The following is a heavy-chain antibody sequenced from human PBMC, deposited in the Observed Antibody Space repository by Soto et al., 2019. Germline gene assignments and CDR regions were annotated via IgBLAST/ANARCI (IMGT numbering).Heavy chain of an antibody. CDR2: IKQDGSEK. CDR3: ARDLASTTIPNY. J-gene: IGHJ4*02. CDR1: GVTGSSCW. V-gene: IGHV3-7*04. Sequence: GGALTLSCAAAGVTGSSCWMSWVRQAPGKGLEWVANIKQDGSEKYYVDSVKGRFTISRDNAKNSLYLQMNSLRAEDTAVYYCARDLASTTIPNYWGQGT. D-gene: IGHD4-17*01.